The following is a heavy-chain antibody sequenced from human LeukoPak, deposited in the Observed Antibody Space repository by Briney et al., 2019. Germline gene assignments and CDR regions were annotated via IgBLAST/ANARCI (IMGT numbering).Heavy chain of an antibody. V-gene: IGHV1-18*01. D-gene: IGHD5-12*01. Sequence: ASVTVSCKASGYTFTSYSITWVRQAPGQRLEWMGWISTNNGNTDYAQKLRDRVTTTTDTSTNTAYMELRSLRSDDTAVYYCARDLDRIVPTTADYWGQGTLVTVSS. J-gene: IGHJ4*02. CDR2: ISTNNGNT. CDR3: ARDLDRIVPTTADY. CDR1: GYTFTSYS.